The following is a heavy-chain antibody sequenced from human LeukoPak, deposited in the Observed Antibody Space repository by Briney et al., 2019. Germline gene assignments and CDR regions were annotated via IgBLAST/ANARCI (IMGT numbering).Heavy chain of an antibody. CDR1: EFTFSSYD. J-gene: IGHJ4*02. V-gene: IGHV3-21*01. Sequence: PGGSLRLSCAASEFTFSSYDMNWVRQAPGKGLEWVSSISSYSSYIYYGDSVKGRFTISRDNAKNSLYLQMNSLRAEDAAVYYCARDRSNGDYAFDYWGQGALVTVSS. CDR3: ARDRSNGDYAFDY. D-gene: IGHD4-17*01. CDR2: ISSYSSYI.